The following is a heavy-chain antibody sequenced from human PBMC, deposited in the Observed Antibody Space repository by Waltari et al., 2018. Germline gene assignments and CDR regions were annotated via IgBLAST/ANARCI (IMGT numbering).Heavy chain of an antibody. D-gene: IGHD3-9*01. V-gene: IGHV3-23*01. CDR2: ISGSGGST. CDR3: AKMVSTYYDILTLRGDYYGMDV. J-gene: IGHJ6*02. CDR1: GFTFSSYA. Sequence: EVQLLESGGGLVQPGGSLRLSCAASGFTFSSYAMSCVRQAPGKGLEWVSAISGSGGSTYYADSVKGRFTISRDNSKNTLYLQMNSLRAEDTAVYYCAKMVSTYYDILTLRGDYYGMDVWGQGTTVTVSS.